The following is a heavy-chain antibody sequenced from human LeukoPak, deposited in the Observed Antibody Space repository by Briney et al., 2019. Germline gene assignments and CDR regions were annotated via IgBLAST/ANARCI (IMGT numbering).Heavy chain of an antibody. Sequence: GGSLRLSCAASGFTFSSNAMSWVGRVQGKGLEWVSAISGSGGSTYYADSVKGRFTISRDNSKNTLYLQMNSLRAEDTAVYYCAKYYGMDVWGQGTTVTVSS. V-gene: IGHV3-23*01. CDR1: GFTFSSNA. J-gene: IGHJ6*02. CDR2: ISGSGGST. CDR3: AKYYGMDV.